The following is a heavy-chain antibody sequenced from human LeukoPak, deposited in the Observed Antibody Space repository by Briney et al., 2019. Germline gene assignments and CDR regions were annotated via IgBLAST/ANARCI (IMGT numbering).Heavy chain of an antibody. CDR2: ISYDGSNK. CDR1: GFTFSSYG. CDR3: AKSSRSSGWYLTDY. J-gene: IGHJ4*02. Sequence: GGSLRLSCAASGFTFSSYGMHWARQAPGKGLEWVAVISYDGSNKYYADSVKGRFTISRDNSKNTLYLQMNSLRAEDTAVYYCAKSSRSSGWYLTDYWGQGTLVTVSS. V-gene: IGHV3-30*18. D-gene: IGHD6-19*01.